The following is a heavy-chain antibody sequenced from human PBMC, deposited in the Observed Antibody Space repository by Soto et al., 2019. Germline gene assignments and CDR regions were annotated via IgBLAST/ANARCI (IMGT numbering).Heavy chain of an antibody. Sequence: PGESLTISCKGSGYRYTTYRLGWVRQIPWKGLEWMGLIYPGDSNTRFSPSFQGQVTISVDMAISTAYLQWSSLRVSDTAMYYCARQGYQYDTNSFGYSGQGTLVTVSS. D-gene: IGHD2-8*01. CDR1: GYRYTTYR. CDR2: IYPGDSNT. CDR3: ARQGYQYDTNSFGY. V-gene: IGHV5-51*01. J-gene: IGHJ4*02.